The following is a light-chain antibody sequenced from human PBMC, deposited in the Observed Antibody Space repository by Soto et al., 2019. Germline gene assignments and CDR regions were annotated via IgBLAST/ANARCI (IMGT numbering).Light chain of an antibody. CDR2: WAS. Sequence: DIVRTQSPDSLAVSLGERATINCKSSQSVLYSSNNKNYLAWYQQKPGQPPKLLIYWASTRESGVPDRFSGSGSGTDFTLTISSLQAEDVAVYYCQQYYSTPPLTFGGGTKGEIK. CDR1: QSVLYSSNNKNY. V-gene: IGKV4-1*01. J-gene: IGKJ4*01. CDR3: QQYYSTPPLT.